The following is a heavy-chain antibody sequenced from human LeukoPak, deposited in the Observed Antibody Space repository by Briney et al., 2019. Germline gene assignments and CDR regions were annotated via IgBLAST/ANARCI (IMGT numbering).Heavy chain of an antibody. CDR1: ADSINSGGYY. CDR3: AREVRDDYGDYLDY. D-gene: IGHD4-17*01. J-gene: IGHJ4*02. Sequence: PLETLSLTCTVSADSINSGGYYWSWIRQPPGKGLEWIGSIDHSGSSYYSPSLKSRVTISVDRSKNQFSLHLTSVTAADTAVYYCAREVRDDYGDYLDYWGQGTLVTVSS. V-gene: IGHV4-30-2*01. CDR2: IDHSGSS.